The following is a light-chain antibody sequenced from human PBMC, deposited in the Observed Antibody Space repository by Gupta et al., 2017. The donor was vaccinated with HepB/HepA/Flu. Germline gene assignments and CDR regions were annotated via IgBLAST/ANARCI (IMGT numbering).Light chain of an antibody. CDR3: CSFAGSGTVV. CDR1: RSDSGRYSL. CDR2: AVT. Sequence: QSVLTQPASVTGPPGQSITISCTGTRSDSGRYSLVSWFQQHPGQAPKLIIYAVTKRPSGISRRFSASKSGSTASLTISALQTEDAAHYFCCSFAGSGTVVFGGGTQLTVL. J-gene: IGLJ3*02. V-gene: IGLV2-23*02.